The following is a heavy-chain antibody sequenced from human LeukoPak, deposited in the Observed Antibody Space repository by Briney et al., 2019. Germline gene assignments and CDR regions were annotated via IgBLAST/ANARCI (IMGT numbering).Heavy chain of an antibody. V-gene: IGHV4-61*02. D-gene: IGHD5-12*01. J-gene: IGHJ2*01. CDR2: IYTSGST. CDR3: ARDSPRLRLGWYFDL. Sequence: SETLSLTCTVSGGSISSGSYYWSWIRQPAGKGLEWIGRIYTSGSTNYNPSLKSRVTISVDTSKNQFSLKLSSVTAADTAVYYCARDSPRLRLGWYFDLWGRGTLVTVSS. CDR1: GGSISSGSYY.